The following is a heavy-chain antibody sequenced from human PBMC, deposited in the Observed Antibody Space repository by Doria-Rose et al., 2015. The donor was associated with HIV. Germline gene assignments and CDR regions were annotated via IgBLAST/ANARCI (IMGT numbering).Heavy chain of an antibody. CDR2: IFSDDER. V-gene: IGHV2-26*01. J-gene: IGHJ4*02. CDR1: GVSLSSPGMG. Sequence: QVTLKESGPVLVKPTETLTLTCTVSGVSLSSPGMGVSWIRQPPGKDLEWLANIFSDDERSYKTSLKSILTISRGTAKSQVVLTMTDMDPVDAATYYCARIKSSRWYHKYYFDFWGQGTLVIVSA. CDR3: ARIKSSRWYHKYYFDF. D-gene: IGHD6-13*01.